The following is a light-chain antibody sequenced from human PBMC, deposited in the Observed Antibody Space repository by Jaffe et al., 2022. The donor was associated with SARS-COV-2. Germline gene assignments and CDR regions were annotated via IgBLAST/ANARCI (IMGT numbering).Light chain of an antibody. CDR3: QQYDNWPPLT. V-gene: IGKV3-15*01. CDR2: GAS. J-gene: IGKJ4*01. CDR1: QSVRIY. Sequence: EIVMTQSPATLSVSPGESATLSCRASQSVRIYLAWYQQKPGQAPRLLIYGASTRATDIPARFSGSGSGTEFTLTISSLQSEDSAVYYCQQYDNWPPLTFGGGTKVEI.